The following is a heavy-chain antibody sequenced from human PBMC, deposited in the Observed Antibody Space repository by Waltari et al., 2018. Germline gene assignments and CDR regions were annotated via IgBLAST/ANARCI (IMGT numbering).Heavy chain of an antibody. V-gene: IGHV3-11*01. J-gene: IGHJ4*02. CDR3: ARDEYSYSY. D-gene: IGHD5-18*01. CDR1: GFTVSDYY. Sequence: QVQLVESGGGLVGPGGSLRLSCAASGFTVSDYYMTWIRQAPGKGLEWVAYIADSNAMYYADSVKGRFTMSRDNAKNSLHLQMDSLRAEDAGVYYCARDEYSYSYWGQGTRSPSRQ. CDR2: IADSNAM.